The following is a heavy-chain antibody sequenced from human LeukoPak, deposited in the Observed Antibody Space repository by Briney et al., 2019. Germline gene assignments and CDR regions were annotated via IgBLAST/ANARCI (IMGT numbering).Heavy chain of an antibody. CDR1: GFTFSSYG. Sequence: GGSLRLSCAASGFTFSSYGMHWVRQAPGKGLEWVAVISYDGSNKYYADSAKGRFTISRDNSKNTLYLQMNSLRAEDTAVYYCAKDKGSLHFDYWGQGTLVTVSS. J-gene: IGHJ4*02. D-gene: IGHD2-15*01. CDR2: ISYDGSNK. V-gene: IGHV3-30*18. CDR3: AKDKGSLHFDY.